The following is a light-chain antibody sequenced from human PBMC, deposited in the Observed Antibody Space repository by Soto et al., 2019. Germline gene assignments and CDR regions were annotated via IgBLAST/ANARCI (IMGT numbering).Light chain of an antibody. Sequence: QAVVTQEPSLTVSPGGTVTLTCASSTGAVTSGYYPNWFQQKPGQAPRALIYRTSNKDSWTPARFSGSLLGGKAALTLSGVQPEDEAEYYCLLYYGGAHVVFGGGTQLTVL. CDR3: LLYYGGAHVV. CDR2: RTS. J-gene: IGLJ2*01. CDR1: TGAVTSGYY. V-gene: IGLV7-43*01.